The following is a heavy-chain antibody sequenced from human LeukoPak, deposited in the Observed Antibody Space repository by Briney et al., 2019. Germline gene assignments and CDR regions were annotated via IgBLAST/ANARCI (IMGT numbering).Heavy chain of an antibody. D-gene: IGHD1-1*01. CDR1: GFTFSSYT. V-gene: IGHV3-30*04. CDR2: ISYDGSNK. Sequence: GGSLRLSCAASGFTFSSYTMHWVRQAPGRGLEWVAVISYDGSNKYYADSVKGRFTISRDNSKNTLYLQMNSLRPEDTAVYYCARSTTHFDYWGQGTLVTVSS. J-gene: IGHJ4*02. CDR3: ARSTTHFDY.